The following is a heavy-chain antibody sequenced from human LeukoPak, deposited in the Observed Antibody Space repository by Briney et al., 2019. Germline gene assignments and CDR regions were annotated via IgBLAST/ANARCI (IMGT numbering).Heavy chain of an antibody. J-gene: IGHJ3*02. CDR2: ISYDGSNK. D-gene: IGHD1-1*01. CDR3: ARGWIGRPDAFDI. V-gene: IGHV3-30*03. Sequence: PGGSLRLSCEASGFTFRTYSMNWVRQAPGKGLEWVAVISYDGSNKYYADSVKGRFTISRDNSKNTLYLQMNSLRAEDTAVYYCARGWIGRPDAFDIWGQGTMVTVSS. CDR1: GFTFRTYS.